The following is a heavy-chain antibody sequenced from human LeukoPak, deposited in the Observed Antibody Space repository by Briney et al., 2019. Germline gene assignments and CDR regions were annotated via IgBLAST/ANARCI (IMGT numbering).Heavy chain of an antibody. CDR1: GYTFTSYY. D-gene: IGHD3-10*01. J-gene: IGHJ4*02. CDR2: INPSGGST. V-gene: IGHV1-46*01. Sequence: ASVKVSCKASGYTFTSYYMHWVRQAPVQGLEWMGIINPSGGSTSYAQKFQGRVTMTRDTSTSTVYMELSSLRSEDTAVYYCARDLRSTMVRGVVLDYWGPGTPVTVSS. CDR3: ARDLRSTMVRGVVLDY.